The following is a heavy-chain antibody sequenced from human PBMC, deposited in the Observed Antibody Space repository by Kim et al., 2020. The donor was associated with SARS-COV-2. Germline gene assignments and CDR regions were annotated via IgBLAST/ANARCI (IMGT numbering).Heavy chain of an antibody. J-gene: IGHJ3*02. D-gene: IGHD6-19*01. V-gene: IGHV5-51*01. Sequence: PAVQGQVTISADKSISTAYLQWSSLKASDTAMYYCARPHSSGWYPDAFDIWGQGTMVTVSS. CDR3: ARPHSSGWYPDAFDI.